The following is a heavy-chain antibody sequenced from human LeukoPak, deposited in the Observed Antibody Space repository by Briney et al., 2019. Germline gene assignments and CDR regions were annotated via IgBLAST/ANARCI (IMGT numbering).Heavy chain of an antibody. J-gene: IGHJ4*02. CDR1: GYIFTDYY. Sequence: ASVTVSCKASGYIFTDYYMHWVRQAPGQGLEWMGWINPNSGGTNYAHKFQGRVTMTRDTSISTAYMELSRLRSDDTAVYYCARDRPPQLVRPFDYWGQGTLVTVSS. V-gene: IGHV1-2*07. CDR2: INPNSGGT. CDR3: ARDRPPQLVRPFDY. D-gene: IGHD6-13*01.